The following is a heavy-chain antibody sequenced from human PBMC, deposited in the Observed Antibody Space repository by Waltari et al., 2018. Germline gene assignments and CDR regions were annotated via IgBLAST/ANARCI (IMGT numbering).Heavy chain of an antibody. D-gene: IGHD2-15*01. CDR1: GYSLTELS. J-gene: IGHJ4*02. V-gene: IGHV1-24*01. CDR2: FDPERRDT. CDR3: ATDWGYCSDDSCYVGERGDC. Sequence: VQLIQSGAEVKKPGASVRLSCKVSGYSLTELSIHWVRPPPGKGLEWMGGFDPERRDTNYAQRFQGRVTMTEDTSTDTAYMELRSLTSDDTAVFYCATDWGYCSDDSCYVGERGDCWGQGTLVTVSS.